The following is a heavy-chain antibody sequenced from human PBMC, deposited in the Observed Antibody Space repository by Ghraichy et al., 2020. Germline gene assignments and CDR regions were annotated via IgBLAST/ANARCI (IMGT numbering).Heavy chain of an antibody. Sequence: GGSLRLSCAASGFTFSGSAMHWVRQASGEGLEWVGRIRSKANSYATAYAASVKGRFTMSRDDSKNTALLQMNSLKTEDTAVYYGTSPLGGQKYSDYDHYYYGMDVWGQGTTVTVPS. CDR2: IRSKANSYAT. D-gene: IGHD5-12*01. J-gene: IGHJ6*02. V-gene: IGHV3-73*01. CDR1: GFTFSGSA. CDR3: TSPLGGQKYSDYDHYYYGMDV.